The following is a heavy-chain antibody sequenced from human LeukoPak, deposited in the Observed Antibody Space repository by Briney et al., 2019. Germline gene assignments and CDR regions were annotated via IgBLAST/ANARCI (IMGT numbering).Heavy chain of an antibody. CDR1: GFTFSSYS. CDR3: ARANYGGNSGDFDY. Sequence: GRSLRLSCAASGFTFSSYSMNWVRQAPGKGLEWVSSISSSSSYIYYADSVKGRFTISRDNAKNSLYLQMNSLRAEDTAVYYCARANYGGNSGDFDYWGQGTLVTVSS. V-gene: IGHV3-21*01. CDR2: ISSSSSYI. J-gene: IGHJ4*02. D-gene: IGHD4-23*01.